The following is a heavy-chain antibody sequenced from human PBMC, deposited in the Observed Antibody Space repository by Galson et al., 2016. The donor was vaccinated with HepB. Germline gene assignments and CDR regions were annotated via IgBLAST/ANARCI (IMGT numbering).Heavy chain of an antibody. V-gene: IGHV6-1*01. Sequence: CAISGDSVSSNSAAWNWIRQSPSRGLEWLGRTYYRSNWHYDYAVSVKGRITINPDTSKNQFSLQLNSVTPEDTAVYYCARVSLVTANIWTWSAVEYWGLGTRVTVS. D-gene: IGHD1-20*01. CDR2: TYYRSNWHY. CDR1: GDSVSSNSAA. CDR3: ARVSLVTANIWTWSAVEY. J-gene: IGHJ4*01.